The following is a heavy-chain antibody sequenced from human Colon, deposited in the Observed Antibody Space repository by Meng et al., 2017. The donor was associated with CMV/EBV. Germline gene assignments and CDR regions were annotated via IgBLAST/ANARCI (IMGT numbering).Heavy chain of an antibody. D-gene: IGHD2-15*01. CDR3: ARGALDCSGGSCYHREYYDY. Sequence: ASVKVSCKASGYTFTSYGISWVRQAPGQGLEWLGWISTYNGNTNYAQKFQGRVTLTTDTSTSTAYMELRSLRSDDTAVYYCARGALDCSGGSCYHREYYDYWGQGTLVTVSS. CDR1: GYTFTSYG. J-gene: IGHJ4*02. CDR2: ISTYNGNT. V-gene: IGHV1-18*01.